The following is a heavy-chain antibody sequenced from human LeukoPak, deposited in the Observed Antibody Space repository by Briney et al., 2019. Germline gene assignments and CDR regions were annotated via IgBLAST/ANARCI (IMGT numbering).Heavy chain of an antibody. CDR2: IIPIFGTA. D-gene: IGHD1-26*01. CDR1: GGTFSSYA. V-gene: IGHV1-69*13. J-gene: IGHJ3*02. Sequence: EASVKVSCKASGGTFSSYAISWVRQAPGQGLEWMGGIIPIFGTANYAQKFQGRVTITADESTSTAYMELSSLRSEDTAVYYCARGRWERSLDAFDIWGQGTMVTVSS. CDR3: ARGRWERSLDAFDI.